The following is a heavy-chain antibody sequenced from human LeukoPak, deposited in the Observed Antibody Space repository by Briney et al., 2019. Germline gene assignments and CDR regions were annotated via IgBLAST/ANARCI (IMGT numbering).Heavy chain of an antibody. J-gene: IGHJ5*02. D-gene: IGHD4-23*01. Sequence: PSGTLSLTCTVSGGSISSGDYYWSWIRQPPGKGLEWIGYIYYSGSTYYNPSLKSRVTISVDTSKNQFSLKLSSVTAADTAVYYCARSATVVAFWFDPWGQGTLVTVSS. CDR3: ARSATVVAFWFDP. CDR1: GGSISSGDYY. CDR2: IYYSGST. V-gene: IGHV4-30-4*01.